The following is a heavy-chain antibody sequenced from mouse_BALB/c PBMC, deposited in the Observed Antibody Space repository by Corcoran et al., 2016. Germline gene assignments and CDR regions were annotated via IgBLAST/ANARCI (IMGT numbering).Heavy chain of an antibody. J-gene: IGHJ3*01. D-gene: IGHD2-4*01. CDR2: INPNNGGT. Sequence: EVLLQQSGPELVKPGASVKIPCKASGYTFTDYNMDWVKQSHGKSLEWIGDINPNNGGTIYNQKFKGKATLTVDKSSSTAYMELRSLTSEDTAVYYCARRDMITKAWFAYWGQGTLVTVSA. V-gene: IGHV1-18*01. CDR3: ARRDMITKAWFAY. CDR1: GYTFTDYN.